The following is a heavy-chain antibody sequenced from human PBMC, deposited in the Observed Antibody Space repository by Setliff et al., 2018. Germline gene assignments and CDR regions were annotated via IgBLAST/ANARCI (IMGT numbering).Heavy chain of an antibody. Sequence: GGSLRLSCAASGFTFDDYTMHWVRQPPGKGLEWVSLISWDGGNTHYADSVKGRFTISRDNSENSLYLQMNSLRTEDTAVYYCAKRDYYDSSGYLLPYMDVWGKGTTVTVSS. CDR3: AKRDYYDSSGYLLPYMDV. CDR2: ISWDGGNT. D-gene: IGHD3-22*01. V-gene: IGHV3-43*01. CDR1: GFTFDDYT. J-gene: IGHJ6*03.